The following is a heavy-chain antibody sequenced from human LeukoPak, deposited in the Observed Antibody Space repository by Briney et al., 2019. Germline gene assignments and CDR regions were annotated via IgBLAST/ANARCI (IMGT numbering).Heavy chain of an antibody. CDR3: ATYSGSLLDAFDI. J-gene: IGHJ3*02. CDR1: GGSFSGYY. CDR2: INHSGST. D-gene: IGHD1-26*01. Sequence: SETLSLTCAVYGGSFSGYYWSWIRQPPGKGLEWIGEINHSGSTNYNPSLKSRVTISVDTSKNQFSLKLSSVTAADTAAYYCATYSGSLLDAFDIWGQGTMVTVSS. V-gene: IGHV4-34*01.